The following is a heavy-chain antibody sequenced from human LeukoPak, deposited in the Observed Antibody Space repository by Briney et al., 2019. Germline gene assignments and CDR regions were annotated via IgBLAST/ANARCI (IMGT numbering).Heavy chain of an antibody. D-gene: IGHD3-22*01. CDR1: GYKFNAYW. J-gene: IGHJ3*01. Sequence: EESLKISCKGSGYKFNAYWIAWVRQMPGKGLEWMGIICPDDSDTRYSPSFQGQVTISADKSVSIAYLQWSSLKASDTAMYYCARPNITSYYDSRGYDAFDVWGQGTMVIVSS. CDR3: ARPNITSYYDSRGYDAFDV. V-gene: IGHV5-51*01. CDR2: ICPDDSDT.